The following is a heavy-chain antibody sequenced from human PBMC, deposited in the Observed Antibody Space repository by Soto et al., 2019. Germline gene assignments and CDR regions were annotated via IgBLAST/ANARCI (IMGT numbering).Heavy chain of an antibody. CDR2: IWYDGSNK. D-gene: IGHD5-12*01. J-gene: IGHJ6*03. CDR1: GFTFSSYG. Sequence: QVQLVESGGGVVQPGRSLRLSCAASGFTFSSYGMHWVRQAPGKGLEWVAVIWYDGSNKYYADSVKGRFTISRDNSKNRLDQQMMSLRREDTAVYYCARGRGWLRIKSYYYCYIDVWGKGTPVTVSS. V-gene: IGHV3-33*01. CDR3: ARGRGWLRIKSYYYCYIDV.